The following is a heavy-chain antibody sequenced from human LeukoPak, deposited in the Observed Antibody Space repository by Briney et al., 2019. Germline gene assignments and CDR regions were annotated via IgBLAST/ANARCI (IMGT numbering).Heavy chain of an antibody. CDR3: ARERYCSSGNCYSDY. CDR2: INQDGSGK. CDR1: GFTFSPYW. D-gene: IGHD2-15*01. V-gene: IGHV3-7*01. J-gene: IGHJ4*02. Sequence: PGGSLRLSCAASGFTFSPYWMSWVRRAPGKGLEWVANINQDGSGKYYVDSVKGRFTISRDNDKNSLYLQMNSLRAEDTAVYYCARERYCSSGNCYSDYWGQGTLVTVSS.